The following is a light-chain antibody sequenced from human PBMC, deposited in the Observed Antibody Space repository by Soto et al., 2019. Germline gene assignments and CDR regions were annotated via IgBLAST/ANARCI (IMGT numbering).Light chain of an antibody. J-gene: IGKJ1*01. Sequence: IVLTHYQLSLPVTPGEPASVSCSCRPSLLHSPGTNYLHGYLQTPGQSPQLLIYLGSNRASGVPGRFSGSGSGTDFTLHSSRVEAEDVGVYYCMQALQKPCTFGQGTKVDIK. CDR3: MQALQKPCT. V-gene: IGKV2-28*01. CDR1: PSLLHSPGTNY. CDR2: LGS.